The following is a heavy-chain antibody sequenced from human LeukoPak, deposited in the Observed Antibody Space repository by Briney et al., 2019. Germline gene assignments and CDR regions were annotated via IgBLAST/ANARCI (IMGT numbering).Heavy chain of an antibody. V-gene: IGHV3-21*01. CDR1: GFTFSSYS. J-gene: IGHJ6*02. D-gene: IGHD6-19*01. Sequence: PGGSLRLSCAASGFTFSSYSMNWVRQAPGKGLEWVSSISSSSSYIYYADSVKGRFTISRDNAKNSLYLQMNSLRAEDTAVYYCARDSPGIAVAGTRYYYYGMDVWGQGTTVTVSS. CDR2: ISSSSSYI. CDR3: ARDSPGIAVAGTRYYYYGMDV.